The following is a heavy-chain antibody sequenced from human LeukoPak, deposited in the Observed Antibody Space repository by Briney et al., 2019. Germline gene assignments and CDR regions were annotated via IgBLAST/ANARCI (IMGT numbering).Heavy chain of an antibody. CDR3: ARLPIGGSYSGDAFDI. CDR1: GGSISSYY. Sequence: SETLSLTCTVSGGSISSYYWSWIRQPPGKGLEWIGYIYYSGSTNYNPSLKSRVTISVDTSKNQFSLKLSSVTAADTAVYYCARLPIGGSYSGDAFDIWGQGTMVTVSS. CDR2: IYYSGST. J-gene: IGHJ3*02. D-gene: IGHD1-26*01. V-gene: IGHV4-59*01.